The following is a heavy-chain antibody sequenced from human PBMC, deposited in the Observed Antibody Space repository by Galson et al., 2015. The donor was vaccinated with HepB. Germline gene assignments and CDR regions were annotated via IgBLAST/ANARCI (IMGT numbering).Heavy chain of an antibody. CDR2: FDPEDGET. CDR3: ATVDYGDYSRFDY. Sequence: SVKVSCKVSGYTLTELSMHWVRQAPGKGLEWMGGFDPEDGETIYAQKFQGRVTMTEDTSTDTAYMELSSLRSEDTAVYYCATVDYGDYSRFDYWGQGTLVTVSS. J-gene: IGHJ4*02. D-gene: IGHD4-17*01. V-gene: IGHV1-24*01. CDR1: GYTLTELS.